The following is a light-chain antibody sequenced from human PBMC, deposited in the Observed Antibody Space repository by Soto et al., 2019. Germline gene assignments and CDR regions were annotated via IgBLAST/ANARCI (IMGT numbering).Light chain of an antibody. CDR1: QSVSSY. CDR2: GAS. Sequence: EIVLTQSPATLSLSPGERATLSCRASQSVSSYLAWYQQKPGQAPRLLIFGASYRATGIPARFTGSGSGTDFTLTISSLEPEDFAGYFCQHRSDWPRITFGQGTKLEIK. CDR3: QHRSDWPRIT. V-gene: IGKV3-11*01. J-gene: IGKJ2*01.